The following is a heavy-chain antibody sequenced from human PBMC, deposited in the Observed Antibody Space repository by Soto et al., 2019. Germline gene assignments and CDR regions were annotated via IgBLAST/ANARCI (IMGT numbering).Heavy chain of an antibody. D-gene: IGHD3-16*01. CDR2: SSSSGGNI. Sequence: QVQLVESGGGLVKPGGSLRLSCAASGFTFTDYYMTWIRQAPGKGLESVSHSSSSGGNIYYADSVKGRFTISRDNAKRSLYLQMNSLRAEDTAVYYCARAYVGGAFDIWGQGTMVTVSS. J-gene: IGHJ3*02. CDR3: ARAYVGGAFDI. CDR1: GFTFTDYY. V-gene: IGHV3-11*01.